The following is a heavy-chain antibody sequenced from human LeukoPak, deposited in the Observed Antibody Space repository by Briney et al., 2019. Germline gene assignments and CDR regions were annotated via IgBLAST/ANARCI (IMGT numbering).Heavy chain of an antibody. CDR3: ARDRQGGYGDYGNLGVDY. CDR2: IYYSGST. Sequence: SSETLSLTCTVSGGSISSGDYYWSWIRQPPGKGLEWIGYIYYSGSTYYNPSLKSRVTISVDTSKNQFSLKLSSVTAADTAVYYCARDRQGGYGDYGNLGVDYWGQGTLVTVSS. D-gene: IGHD4-17*01. V-gene: IGHV4-30-4*08. J-gene: IGHJ4*02. CDR1: GGSISSGDYY.